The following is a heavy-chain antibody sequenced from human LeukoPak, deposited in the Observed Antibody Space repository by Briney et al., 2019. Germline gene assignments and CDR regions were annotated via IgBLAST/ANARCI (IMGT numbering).Heavy chain of an antibody. CDR1: GFTFSTHW. CDR2: INPGGSDT. D-gene: IGHD1/OR15-1a*01. V-gene: IGHV3-7*01. J-gene: IGHJ4*02. CDR3: TRDNNNLFDY. Sequence: PGGSLRLSCAASGFTFSTHWMSGVRQAPEGGLEWVANINPGGSDTYSVDSVKGRFPISRDNAETSLYLQVNSLRAEDTAVYYCTRDNNNLFDYWGQGTLVTVSS.